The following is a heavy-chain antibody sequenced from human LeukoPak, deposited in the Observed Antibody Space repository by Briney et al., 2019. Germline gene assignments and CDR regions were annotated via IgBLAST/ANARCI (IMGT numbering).Heavy chain of an antibody. Sequence: SVKVSCKASGGTFSSYAISWVRQAPGQGLEWMGRIIPILGIANYAQKFQGRVTMTRDTSTSTVYMELSSLRSEDTAVYYCARAITMVRGVMHYWGQGTLVTVSS. CDR2: IIPILGIA. D-gene: IGHD3-10*01. CDR3: ARAITMVRGVMHY. V-gene: IGHV1-69*04. J-gene: IGHJ4*02. CDR1: GGTFSSYA.